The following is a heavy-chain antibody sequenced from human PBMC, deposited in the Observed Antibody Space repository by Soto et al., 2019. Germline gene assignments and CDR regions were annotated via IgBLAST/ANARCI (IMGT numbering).Heavy chain of an antibody. D-gene: IGHD1-1*01. CDR2: ISYDGNNE. V-gene: IGHV3-30*02. J-gene: IGHJ3*01. Sequence: GGSLRLSCAASGFTFSTYNMHWVRQAPGKGLDWVAFISYDGNNEHYADSVKGRFTISRDNSKNTLFLQMNSLRDEDTAVYYCVDDQVATDTFDVWGQGTMVTVSS. CDR1: GFTFSTYN. CDR3: VDDQVATDTFDV.